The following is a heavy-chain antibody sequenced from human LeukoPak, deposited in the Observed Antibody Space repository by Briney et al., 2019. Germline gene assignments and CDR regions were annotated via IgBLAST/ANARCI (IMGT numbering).Heavy chain of an antibody. CDR1: GFTFSSYG. Sequence: PGGSLRLSCAASGFTFSSYGMHWVRQAPGKGLEWVAVIWYDGSNEYYADSVKGRFTISRDNSKNTLYLQMNSLRAEDTAVYYCAKGRAIAAAGTRYFQHWGQGTLVTVSS. CDR2: IWYDGSNE. J-gene: IGHJ1*01. D-gene: IGHD6-13*01. V-gene: IGHV3-33*06. CDR3: AKGRAIAAAGTRYFQH.